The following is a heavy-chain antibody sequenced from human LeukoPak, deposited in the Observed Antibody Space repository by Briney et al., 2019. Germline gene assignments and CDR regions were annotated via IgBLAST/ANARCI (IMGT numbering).Heavy chain of an antibody. V-gene: IGHV1-2*02. D-gene: IGHD3-22*01. CDR2: IHPKSGDT. CDR1: GYTFTGHY. J-gene: IGHJ4*02. CDR3: ARDAYDSSGWFDY. Sequence: ASVKVSCKASGYTFTGHYLHWVRQAPGQGLEWMGWIHPKSGDTKYAQKFLGRVTLTRDTSTSTVYMELSSLRSEDTAVYYCARDAYDSSGWFDYWAREPWSPSPQ.